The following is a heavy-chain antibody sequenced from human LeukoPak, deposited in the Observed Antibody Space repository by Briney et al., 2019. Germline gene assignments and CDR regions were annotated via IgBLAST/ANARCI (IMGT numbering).Heavy chain of an antibody. CDR2: IYHSGSA. J-gene: IGHJ4*02. CDR1: GGSITNYY. Sequence: SETLSLTCTVSGGSITNYYWSWLRQPPGKGLEWIGYIYHSGSAIYNPSLKSRVTISVDTSKNEFSLKLNSVTAADTAVYYCARFLWSGSKRLDYWGQGTVVTVSS. V-gene: IGHV4-59*08. CDR3: ARFLWSGSKRLDY. D-gene: IGHD3-3*01.